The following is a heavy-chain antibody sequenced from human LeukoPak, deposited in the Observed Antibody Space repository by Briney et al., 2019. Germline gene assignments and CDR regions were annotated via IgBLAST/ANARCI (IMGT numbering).Heavy chain of an antibody. Sequence: PGRTLRLSCAVSGFTYSSYGMHWVPQAPGKGLVWVALIWYNGRKKYYADAVKGRFTISRDNSKNTLYLQMDSLRAEDTAVYYCAREHNYYDTSGYYHASTCFDYWGQGTRVTVSS. CDR1: GFTYSSYG. V-gene: IGHV3-33*01. CDR2: IWYNGRKK. J-gene: IGHJ4*02. CDR3: AREHNYYDTSGYYHASTCFDY. D-gene: IGHD3-22*01.